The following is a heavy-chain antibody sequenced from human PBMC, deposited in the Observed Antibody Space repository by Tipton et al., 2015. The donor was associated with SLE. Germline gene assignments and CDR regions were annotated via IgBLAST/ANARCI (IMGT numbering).Heavy chain of an antibody. CDR1: GGSISSGGYY. CDR2: MNLSGDT. Sequence: TLSLTCTVSGGSISSGGYYWNWIRQPPGKGLEWIGEMNLSGDTTYNPSLKSRVTISIDTSENQFSLNLKSVTAADTAVYYCARSDQGPYGEYVDWGRGTLVTVSS. V-gene: IGHV4-39*07. J-gene: IGHJ4*02. CDR3: ARSDQGPYGEYVD. D-gene: IGHD4-17*01.